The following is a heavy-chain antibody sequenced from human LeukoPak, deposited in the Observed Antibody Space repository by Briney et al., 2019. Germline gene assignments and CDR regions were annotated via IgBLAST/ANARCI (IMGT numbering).Heavy chain of an antibody. CDR1: GFIFSSFW. CDR2: IKPDGSLQ. CDR3: ATSYDSSGCD. D-gene: IGHD3-22*01. J-gene: IGHJ4*02. V-gene: IGHV3-7*01. Sequence: GGSLRLSCTASGFIFSSFWMAWVRQAPGKGLEWVANIKPDGSLQFYGDSVKGRLTISRDNAKNSLYLQMNNLRAEDTALYYCATSYDSSGCDWGQGTLVTVSS.